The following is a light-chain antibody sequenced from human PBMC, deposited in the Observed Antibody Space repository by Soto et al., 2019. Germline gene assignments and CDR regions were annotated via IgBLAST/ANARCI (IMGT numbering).Light chain of an antibody. CDR3: QQYYSFSPLT. CDR2: KAS. J-gene: IGKJ4*01. V-gene: IGKV1-5*03. CDR1: QNINVW. Sequence: DILMTQSPSTLSASLVDRVSITCRASQNINVWLAWYQQKPGKAPNLLIYKASTLESGVPSRFSGSGSGTEFTLTISTLQPDDFATYYCQQYYSFSPLTFGGGTKVDI.